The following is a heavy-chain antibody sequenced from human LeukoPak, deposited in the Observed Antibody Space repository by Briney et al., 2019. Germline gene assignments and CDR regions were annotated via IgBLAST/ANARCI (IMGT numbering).Heavy chain of an antibody. V-gene: IGHV4-34*01. CDR2: IYHSGST. CDR3: ARANDDFDY. CDR1: GGSFSGYY. J-gene: IGHJ4*02. Sequence: SETLSLTCAVYGGSFSGYYWSWIRQPPGKGLEWIGSIYHSGSTYYNPSLKSRVTISVDTSKNQFSLKLSSVTAADTAVYYCARANDDFDYWGQGTLVTVSS. D-gene: IGHD3-16*01.